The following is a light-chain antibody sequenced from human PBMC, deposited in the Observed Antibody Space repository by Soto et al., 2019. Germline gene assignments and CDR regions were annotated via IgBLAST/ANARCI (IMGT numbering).Light chain of an antibody. CDR3: QQRSNWLVT. CDR1: QSVSSN. J-gene: IGKJ5*01. CDR2: DAS. Sequence: EIVMTQSPATLSVSPGERATLSCRASQSVSSNLAWYQQKPGQAPRLLIYDASNRATGIPARFSGSGSGTDFTLTISSLEPEDFAVYYCQQRSNWLVTFGQGTRLE. V-gene: IGKV3-11*01.